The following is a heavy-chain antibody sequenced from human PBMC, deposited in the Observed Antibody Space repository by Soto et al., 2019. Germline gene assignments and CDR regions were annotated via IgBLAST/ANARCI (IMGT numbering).Heavy chain of an antibody. CDR3: AKEGGYYDSSGPDAFDI. J-gene: IGHJ3*02. V-gene: IGHV3-23*01. CDR2: ISGSGGST. Sequence: PGGSLRLSCAASGITFSSYAMSWVRQAPGKGLEWVSAISGSGGSTYYADSVKGRFTISRDNSKNTLYLQMNSLRAEDTAVYYCAKEGGYYDSSGPDAFDIWGQGTMVTVSS. CDR1: GITFSSYA. D-gene: IGHD3-22*01.